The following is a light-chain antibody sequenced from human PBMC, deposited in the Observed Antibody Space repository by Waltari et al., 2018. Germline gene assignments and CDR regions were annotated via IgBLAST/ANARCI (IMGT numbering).Light chain of an antibody. V-gene: IGKV3-11*01. CDR3: QQRSNWPLT. Sequence: EIVLTQSPATLSLSPGERATLSCRASQRIGSHLAWYQQKRGQAPRPLIYATSIRATGIPARFSGSGSGTDFTLTISSLEPEDFAVYYCQQRSNWPLTFGGGTKVEVK. CDR1: QRIGSH. CDR2: ATS. J-gene: IGKJ4*01.